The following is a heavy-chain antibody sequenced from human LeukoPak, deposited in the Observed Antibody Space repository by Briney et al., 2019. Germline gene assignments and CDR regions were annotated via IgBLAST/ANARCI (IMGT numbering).Heavy chain of an antibody. V-gene: IGHV4-38-2*02. CDR3: ARDAGLRYFDEVTVHNWFDP. J-gene: IGHJ5*02. D-gene: IGHD3-9*01. Sequence: SETLSLTCTVSGYSISSDYYWGWIRQPPGKGLEWIGNIFHNGNTYYNPSLKSRVTMSIDTSKKQFSLKLRTATAADTAVYYCARDAGLRYFDEVTVHNWFDPWGQGTLVTVSS. CDR1: GYSISSDYY. CDR2: IFHNGNT.